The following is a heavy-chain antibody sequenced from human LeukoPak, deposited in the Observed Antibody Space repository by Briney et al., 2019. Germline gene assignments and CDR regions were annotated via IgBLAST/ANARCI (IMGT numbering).Heavy chain of an antibody. J-gene: IGHJ4*02. V-gene: IGHV4-59*01. CDR2: IYYSGST. CDR1: GGSISSYY. Sequence: SETLSLTCTVSGGSISSYYWSWIRQPPGQGLEWIGYIYYSGSTNYNPSLKSRVTISVDTSKNQFSLKLSSVTAADTAVYYCARVETRDGYNYGYFDYWGQGTLVTVSS. CDR3: ARVETRDGYNYGYFDY. D-gene: IGHD5-24*01.